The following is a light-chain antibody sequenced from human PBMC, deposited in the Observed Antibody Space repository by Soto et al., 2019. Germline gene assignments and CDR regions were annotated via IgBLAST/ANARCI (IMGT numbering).Light chain of an antibody. CDR1: QSVSSSY. J-gene: IGKJ4*01. V-gene: IGKV3-20*01. CDR2: GAS. CDR3: QQYGSLLT. Sequence: EIVLTQSPGTLSLSPGERATLSCRASQSVSSSYLAWYQQKPGQAPRLLIYGASSRATGIPDRFSGNGSGTDFTLTISSLEPEDFAVYYCQQYGSLLTFGGGTKVAIK.